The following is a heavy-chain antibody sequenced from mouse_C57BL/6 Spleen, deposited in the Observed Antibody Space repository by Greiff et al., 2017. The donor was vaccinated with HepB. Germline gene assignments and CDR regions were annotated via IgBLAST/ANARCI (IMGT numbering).Heavy chain of an antibody. CDR1: GYTFTDYY. D-gene: IGHD2-3*01. CDR2: INPNNGGT. V-gene: IGHV1-26*01. CDR3: ASGALYDGYYD. Sequence: EVQLQQSGPELVKPGASVKISCKASGYTFTDYYMNWVKQSHGKSLEWIGDINPNNGGTSYNQKFKGKATLTVDKSSSTAYMELRSLTSEDSAVYYCASGALYDGYYDWGQGTTLTVSS. J-gene: IGHJ2*01.